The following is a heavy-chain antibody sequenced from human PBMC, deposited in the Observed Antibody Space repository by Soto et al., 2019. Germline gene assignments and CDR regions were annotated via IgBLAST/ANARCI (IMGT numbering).Heavy chain of an antibody. CDR2: ISYDGSNK. D-gene: IGHD6-19*01. CDR1: GFTFSSYA. CDR3: ARSIAVAGYYFDY. Sequence: QVQLVESGGGVVQPGRSLRLSCAASGFTFSSYAMHWVRQAPGKGLEGVAVISYDGSNKYYADYVKGRFTISRDNSKNTLYLQMNSLRAEDTAVYYCARSIAVAGYYFDYWGQGTLVTVST. V-gene: IGHV3-30-3*01. J-gene: IGHJ4*02.